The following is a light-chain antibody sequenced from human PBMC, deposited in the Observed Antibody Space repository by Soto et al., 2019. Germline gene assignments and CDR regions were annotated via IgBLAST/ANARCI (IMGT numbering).Light chain of an antibody. J-gene: IGKJ1*01. CDR3: QQCYMGWT. CDR1: QSIGRF. Sequence: DIQMTQSPSTLSASVGDRVTITCRASQSIGRFLAWYQHQPGKAPKLLIYDAPTFESGAPSRFSGTGSGTEFTFSITSLQPEDFGTYYCQQCYMGWTFGQGTKVDFK. CDR2: DAP. V-gene: IGKV1-5*01.